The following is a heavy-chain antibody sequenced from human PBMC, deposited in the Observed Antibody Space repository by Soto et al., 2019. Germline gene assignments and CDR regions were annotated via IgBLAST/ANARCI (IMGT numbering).Heavy chain of an antibody. Sequence: GGSLRLSCAASGFTVSSNYMNWVRQAPGKGLEWVSVIYSGGSTYYADSVKGRFTISRDNSKNTLYLQMNSLRAEDTAVYYCARDPGDIVVVPAAHYYYYGMDVWGQGTTVTVSS. D-gene: IGHD2-2*01. J-gene: IGHJ6*02. CDR2: IYSGGST. V-gene: IGHV3-53*01. CDR3: ARDPGDIVVVPAAHYYYYGMDV. CDR1: GFTVSSNY.